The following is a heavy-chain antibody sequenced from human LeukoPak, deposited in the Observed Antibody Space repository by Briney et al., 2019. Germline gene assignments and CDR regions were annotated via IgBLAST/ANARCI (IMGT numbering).Heavy chain of an antibody. D-gene: IGHD3-16*01. CDR3: ARGLGAGIYYFDY. CDR2: INGNGANT. Sequence: GGSLRLSCAASGFTFSKYAINWVRQAPGKGLEFLSGINGNGANTNYAHTVKGRFTITRDNSKNTLALDLGSLRTEDMAVYYCARGLGAGIYYFDYWGQGTLVTVSS. J-gene: IGHJ4*02. CDR1: GFTFSKYA. V-gene: IGHV3-64*01.